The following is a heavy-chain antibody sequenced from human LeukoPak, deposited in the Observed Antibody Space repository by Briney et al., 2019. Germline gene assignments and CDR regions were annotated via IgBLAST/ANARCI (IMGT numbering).Heavy chain of an antibody. V-gene: IGHV4-39*01. J-gene: IGHJ4*02. Sequence: SETLSLTCTVSGGSIISSTYYWGWIRQPPGKGLQWIGSIYYSGSTYYNPSLKSRLTISVGTSKNQFSLKLSSVTAADTAVYYCARHSIKPGDIVVVPADYWGQGTLVTVSS. D-gene: IGHD2-2*01. CDR1: GGSIISSTYY. CDR2: IYYSGST. CDR3: ARHSIKPGDIVVVPADY.